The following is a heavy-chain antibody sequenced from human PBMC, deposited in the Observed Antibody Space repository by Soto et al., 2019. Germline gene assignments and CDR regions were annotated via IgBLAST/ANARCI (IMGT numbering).Heavy chain of an antibody. Sequence: PGESLKFSCAASGFNFGGYVMTWDRQAPEKGLEWVLSISRSGDKTYYTDSVKGRFTMSRDNSKSTLYLQMNSLRGDDSAVYFCAKGFPGAGSGWAPFDHWGQGTLVTVS. CDR3: AKGFPGAGSGWAPFDH. D-gene: IGHD6-19*01. J-gene: IGHJ4*02. CDR1: GFNFGGYV. V-gene: IGHV3-23*01. CDR2: ISRSGDKT.